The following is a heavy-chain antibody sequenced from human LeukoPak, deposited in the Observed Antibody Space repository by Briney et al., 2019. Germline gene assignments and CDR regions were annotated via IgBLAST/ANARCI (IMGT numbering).Heavy chain of an antibody. Sequence: SETLSLTCAVYGGSFSGYYWSWIRQPPGKGLEWIGEINHSGSTNYNPSLKSRVTISVDTSKNRFSLKLSSVTAADTAVYYCARVSGWNYYYYYYGMDVWGQGTTVTVSS. D-gene: IGHD6-19*01. CDR2: INHSGST. CDR1: GGSFSGYY. J-gene: IGHJ6*02. V-gene: IGHV4-34*01. CDR3: ARVSGWNYYYYYYGMDV.